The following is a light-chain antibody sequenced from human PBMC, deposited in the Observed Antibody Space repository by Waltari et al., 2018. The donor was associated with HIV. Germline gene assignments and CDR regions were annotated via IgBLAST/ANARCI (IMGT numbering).Light chain of an antibody. V-gene: IGLV1-47*01. CDR3: ATWDDSLNGRI. Sequence: QSVLTQPPSASGTPGQRVTISCSGSSSNIGINYVYWYHQLQGTAPKLFIYANDRRPSGVPDRFSGSKSGTSASLAISGLRSEDEGDYYCATWDDSLNGRIFGGGTKLTVL. CDR1: SSNIGINY. J-gene: IGLJ2*01. CDR2: AND.